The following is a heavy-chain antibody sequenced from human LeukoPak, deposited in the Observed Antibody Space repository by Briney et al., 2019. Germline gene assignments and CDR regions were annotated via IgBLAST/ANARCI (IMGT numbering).Heavy chain of an antibody. CDR3: ARGRSSGEDY. Sequence: GGSLRLSCAASGFTFSSYGMHWVRQAPGKGLEWLAFIRYDGSNKYYADSVKGRFTISRDNAKNSLYLQMNSLRAEDTAVYYCARGRSSGEDYWGQGTLVTVPS. V-gene: IGHV3-30*02. CDR2: IRYDGSNK. J-gene: IGHJ4*02. D-gene: IGHD3-22*01. CDR1: GFTFSSYG.